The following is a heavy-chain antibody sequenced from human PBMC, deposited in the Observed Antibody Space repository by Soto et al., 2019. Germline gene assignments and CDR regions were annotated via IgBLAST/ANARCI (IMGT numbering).Heavy chain of an antibody. Sequence: QVQLVQSGAEVVKPGSSVKVSCKASGDTFDTFAISWVRQAPGQGLEWMGGIIPIFRTPDYGQKFQGRVTMTADESTSTAYMELRSRRSEDTGVYYCARDKDREQLGGNYYYTLDVWGQGTTVTVSS. CDR1: GDTFDTFA. CDR2: IIPIFRTP. V-gene: IGHV1-69*12. J-gene: IGHJ6*02. D-gene: IGHD1-1*01. CDR3: ARDKDREQLGGNYYYTLDV.